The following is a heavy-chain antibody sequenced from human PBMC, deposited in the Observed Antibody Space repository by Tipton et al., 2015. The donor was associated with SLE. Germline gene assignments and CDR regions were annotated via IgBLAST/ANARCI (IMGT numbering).Heavy chain of an antibody. D-gene: IGHD4-17*01. Sequence: GLVKPSETLSLTCTVSGGSISSHYWSWIRQPPGKGLEWTGEINHSGSTNYNPSLKSRVTISVDTSKNQFSLKLSSVTAADTAVYYCARDHYGDYASFYFDYWGQGTLVTVSS. J-gene: IGHJ4*02. CDR1: GGSISSHY. CDR2: INHSGST. V-gene: IGHV4-59*11. CDR3: ARDHYGDYASFYFDY.